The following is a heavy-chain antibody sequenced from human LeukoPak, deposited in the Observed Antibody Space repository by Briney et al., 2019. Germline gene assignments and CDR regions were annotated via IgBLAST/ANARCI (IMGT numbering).Heavy chain of an antibody. CDR3: AREGIAARPDPQDY. Sequence: ASVKVSCKASGGTFSSYAISWVRQAPGQGLEWMGGIIPVFGTANYAQKFQGRVTITADESTSTAYMELSSLRSEDTAVYYCAREGIAARPDPQDYWGQGTLVTVSS. CDR2: IIPVFGTA. V-gene: IGHV1-69*01. D-gene: IGHD6-6*01. J-gene: IGHJ4*02. CDR1: GGTFSSYA.